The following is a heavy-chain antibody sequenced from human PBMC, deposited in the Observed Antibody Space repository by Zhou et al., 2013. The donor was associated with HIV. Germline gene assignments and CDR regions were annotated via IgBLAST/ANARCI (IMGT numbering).Heavy chain of an antibody. CDR2: ISTYNGNT. D-gene: IGHD3-22*01. Sequence: QIQLVQSGPEVKKPGASVKVSCKASGFTFSSYAISWVRQAPGQGLEWMGWISTYNGNTNYAQKFQGRVTMTTDTSTTTAYMELSRLRSDDTAMYYCARASTMILVVPGYWGQGTLVTVSS. J-gene: IGHJ4*02. V-gene: IGHV1-18*01. CDR1: GFTFSSYA. CDR3: ARASTMILVVPGY.